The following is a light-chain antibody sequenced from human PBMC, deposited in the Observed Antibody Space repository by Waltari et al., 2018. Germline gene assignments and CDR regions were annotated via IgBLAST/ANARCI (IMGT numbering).Light chain of an antibody. J-gene: IGKJ3*01. Sequence: DIQMTQSPSSLSASVGDTVTITCRASQAISNHLAWYQQRPGKPPKLLMYAASSLPSGVPSRFSVSQSGTDFSLTINNLQPEDVATYYCQKYYSAPFTFGPGTKVDLK. CDR1: QAISNH. CDR2: AAS. V-gene: IGKV1-27*01. CDR3: QKYYSAPFT.